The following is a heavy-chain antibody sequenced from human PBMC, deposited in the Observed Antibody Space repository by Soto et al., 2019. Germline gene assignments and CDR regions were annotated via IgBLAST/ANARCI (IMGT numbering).Heavy chain of an antibody. D-gene: IGHD1-26*01. CDR1: GDSVSSDSAA. CDR2: TYYRSKWYH. J-gene: IGHJ5*02. CDR3: ERSPPVIGANWFDP. Sequence: QVQLEQSGPGLVKPSQTLSLTCAISGDSVSSDSAAWSWIRQSPSRGLEWLGRTYYRSKWYHDYAAPEKRRLTIHPDISTNQFALQLNSVTPEDTAVYYCERSPPVIGANWFDPWGQGTLVTVSS. V-gene: IGHV6-1*01.